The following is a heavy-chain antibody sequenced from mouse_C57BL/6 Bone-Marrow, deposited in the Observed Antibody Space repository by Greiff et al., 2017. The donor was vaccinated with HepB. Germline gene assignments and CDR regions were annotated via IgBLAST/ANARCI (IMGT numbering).Heavy chain of an antibody. V-gene: IGHV1-81*01. Sequence: LVESGAELARPGASVKLSCKASGYTFTSYGISWVKQRTGQGLEWIGEIYPRSGNTYYNEKFKGKATLTADKSSSTAYMELRSLTSEDSAVYFCARWHYYGTSTRDYAMDYWGQGTSVTVSS. CDR2: IYPRSGNT. CDR1: GYTFTSYG. J-gene: IGHJ4*01. CDR3: ARWHYYGTSTRDYAMDY. D-gene: IGHD1-1*01.